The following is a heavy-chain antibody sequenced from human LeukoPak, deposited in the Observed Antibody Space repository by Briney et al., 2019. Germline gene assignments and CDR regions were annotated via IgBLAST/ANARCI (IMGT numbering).Heavy chain of an antibody. CDR2: ISSSSSYI. CDR3: AKVSRDIVVVPAAKYYYYYYYMDV. CDR1: GFTFSSYS. D-gene: IGHD2-2*01. V-gene: IGHV3-21*01. Sequence: GGSLRLSCAASGFTFSSYSMNWVRQAPGKGLEWVSSISSSSSYIYYADSVKGRFTISRDNAKNSLYLQMNSLRAEDTAVYYCAKVSRDIVVVPAAKYYYYYYYMDVWGKGTTVTISS. J-gene: IGHJ6*03.